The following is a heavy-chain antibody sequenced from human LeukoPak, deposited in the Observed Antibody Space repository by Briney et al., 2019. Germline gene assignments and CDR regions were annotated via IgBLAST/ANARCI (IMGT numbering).Heavy chain of an antibody. CDR1: GGSISSGDYY. CDR3: ARDPVYYGSGSYYWGIDY. Sequence: ETLSLTCAVSGGSISSGDYYWGWIRQPPGKGLEWIGSIYYSGSTYYNPSLKSRVTISVGTSKNQFSLKLSSVTAVDTAVYYCARDPVYYGSGSYYWGIDYWGQGTLVTVSS. V-gene: IGHV4-39*07. D-gene: IGHD3-10*01. CDR2: IYYSGST. J-gene: IGHJ4*02.